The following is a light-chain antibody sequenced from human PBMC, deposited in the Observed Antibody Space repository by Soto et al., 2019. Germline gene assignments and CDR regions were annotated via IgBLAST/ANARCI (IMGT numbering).Light chain of an antibody. CDR2: DAS. J-gene: IGKJ2*01. CDR3: QQRSNWPYT. V-gene: IGKV3-11*01. CDR1: QSVRSY. Sequence: EIVLTQSPATLSLSPGERATLSCRASQSVRSYLAWYQHKPGQAPRLLIYDASDRATGIPGRFSGSGSGTDFTLTISSLEPEDFAVYYCQQRSNWPYTFGQGTKLEIK.